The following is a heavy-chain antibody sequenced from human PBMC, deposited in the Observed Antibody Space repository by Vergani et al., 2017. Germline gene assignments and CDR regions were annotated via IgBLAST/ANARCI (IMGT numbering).Heavy chain of an antibody. D-gene: IGHD1-1*01. CDR1: GFRFSDYG. Sequence: HVQMVESGGGVVQPGRSLRLSCAVSGFRFSDYGMHWVRQAPGRGLEWVALISYVGDTTYYDDSVKGRFTISRDNSKNTLFLQMHSLRVEDTALYYCAKFPLNITTPDRGDFWGQGSLVTVSS. J-gene: IGHJ4*02. CDR2: ISYVGDTT. V-gene: IGHV3-30*18. CDR3: AKFPLNITTPDRGDF.